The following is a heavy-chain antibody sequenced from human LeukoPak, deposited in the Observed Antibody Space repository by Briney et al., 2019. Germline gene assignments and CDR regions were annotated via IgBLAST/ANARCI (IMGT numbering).Heavy chain of an antibody. J-gene: IGHJ5*02. CDR1: GGSISSGGYY. Sequence: PSQTLSLTCTVSGGSISSGGYYWSWIRQPPGKGLEWIGYIYHSGSTYYNPSLKSRVTISVDTSKNQFSLKLISVTAADTAVYYCARLSRRFGDPYWFDPWGQGTLVTVSS. CDR3: ARLSRRFGDPYWFDP. CDR2: IYHSGST. D-gene: IGHD3-10*01. V-gene: IGHV4-30-2*01.